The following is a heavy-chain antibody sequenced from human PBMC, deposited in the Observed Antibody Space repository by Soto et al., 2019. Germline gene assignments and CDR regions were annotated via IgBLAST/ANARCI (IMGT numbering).Heavy chain of an antibody. CDR2: ISSTSIYI. J-gene: IGHJ4*02. V-gene: IGHV3-21*01. CDR3: ATDQLALLNYDY. D-gene: IGHD1-1*01. Sequence: PGGSLRLSCAASGFSFSIYSMNWVRQAPGKGLEWVSTISSTSIYIYYADSVKGRFTISRDNAKNSVYLQMNSLRAEDTAVYYCATDQLALLNYDYWGQGTLVTVSS. CDR1: GFSFSIYS.